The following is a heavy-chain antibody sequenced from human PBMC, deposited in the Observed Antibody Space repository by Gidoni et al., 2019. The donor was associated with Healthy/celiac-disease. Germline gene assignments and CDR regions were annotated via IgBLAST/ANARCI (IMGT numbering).Heavy chain of an antibody. CDR1: GGSISSGSYY. V-gene: IGHV4-61*02. D-gene: IGHD3-16*01. J-gene: IGHJ4*02. CDR3: ARDSRRGVYGY. Sequence: QVQLQESGPGLVKPSQTLSLTCTVSGGSISSGSYYWSWIRQPAGKGLEWIGRIYTSGSTNYNPSLKSRVTISVDTSKNQFSLKLSSVTAADTAVYYCARDSRRGVYGYWGQGTLVTVSS. CDR2: IYTSGST.